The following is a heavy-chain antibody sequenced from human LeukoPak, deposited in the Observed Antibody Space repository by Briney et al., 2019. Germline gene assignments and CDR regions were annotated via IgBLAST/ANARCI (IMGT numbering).Heavy chain of an antibody. V-gene: IGHV1-2*02. Sequence: ASVKVSCKASGYTFTGYYMHWVRQAPGQGLEWMGWINPNSGGTNYAQKFQGRVTMTRDTSISTAYMELSRLRSDDTAVYYCAMENSSGWNLDYWGQGTLVTVSS. J-gene: IGHJ4*02. D-gene: IGHD6-19*01. CDR2: INPNSGGT. CDR1: GYTFTGYY. CDR3: AMENSSGWNLDY.